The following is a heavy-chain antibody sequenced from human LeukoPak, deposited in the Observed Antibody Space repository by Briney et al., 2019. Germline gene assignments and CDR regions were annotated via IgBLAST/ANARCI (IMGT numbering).Heavy chain of an antibody. CDR1: GFTFSSYG. Sequence: GGSLRLSCAASGFTFSSYGMHWVRQAPGKGLEWVAFIRYDGSNKYYADSVKGRFTISRDNSKNTLYLQMNSLRAEDTAVYYCAKDSKIVGPTFRSYHYMDVWGKGTTVTVSS. J-gene: IGHJ6*03. CDR2: IRYDGSNK. CDR3: AKDSKIVGPTFRSYHYMDV. D-gene: IGHD1-26*01. V-gene: IGHV3-30*02.